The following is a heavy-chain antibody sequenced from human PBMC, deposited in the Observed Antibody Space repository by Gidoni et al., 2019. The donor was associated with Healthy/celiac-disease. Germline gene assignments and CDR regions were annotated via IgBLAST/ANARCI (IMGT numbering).Heavy chain of an antibody. J-gene: IGHJ6*02. CDR2: MNPNRGNT. CDR1: GYTFTSYD. Sequence: QVQLVQSGAEVKKPGASVKVSCKASGYTFTSYDNNWGRQATGQGLAWMGWMNPNRGNTGYAPKFQGRVTMTRNTSISTAYMELSSLRSEDTAVYYCARGSPYCSSTSCLSGDYGMDVWGQGTTVTVSS. D-gene: IGHD2-2*01. CDR3: ARGSPYCSSTSCLSGDYGMDV. V-gene: IGHV1-8*01.